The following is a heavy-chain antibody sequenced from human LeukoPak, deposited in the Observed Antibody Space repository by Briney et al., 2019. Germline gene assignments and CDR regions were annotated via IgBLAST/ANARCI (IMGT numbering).Heavy chain of an antibody. CDR1: GYSISSDSY. CDR3: ARDGGSGSYYWVY. V-gene: IGHV4-61*01. D-gene: IGHD3-10*01. CDR2: IYYSGST. Sequence: PSETLSLTCTVSGYSISSDSYWGWIRQPPGKGLEWIGYIYYSGSTNYNPSLKSRVTISVDTSKNQFSLKLSSVTAADTAVYYCARDGGSGSYYWVYWGQGTLVTVSS. J-gene: IGHJ4*02.